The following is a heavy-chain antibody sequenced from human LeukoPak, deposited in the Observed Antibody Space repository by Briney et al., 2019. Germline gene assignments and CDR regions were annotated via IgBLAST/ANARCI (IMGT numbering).Heavy chain of an antibody. CDR2: IYYSGST. J-gene: IGHJ4*02. Sequence: SETLSLTCTVSGGSISTSSYYWGWIRQPPGKGLEWIENIYYSGSTYYNPSLRSRVTISVDTSKNQFSLKLSSVTAADTAVYYCAREPGAGTDYWGQGTLVTVSS. CDR3: AREPGAGTDY. V-gene: IGHV4-39*07. CDR1: GGSISTSSYY. D-gene: IGHD6-13*01.